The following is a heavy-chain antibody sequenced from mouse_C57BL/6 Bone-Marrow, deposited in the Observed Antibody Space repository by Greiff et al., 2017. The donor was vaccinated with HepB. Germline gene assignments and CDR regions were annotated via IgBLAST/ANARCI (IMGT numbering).Heavy chain of an antibody. V-gene: IGHV5-15*01. CDR2: ISNLAYSI. CDR1: GFTFSDYG. CDR3: ARASSYYFDY. J-gene: IGHJ2*01. Sequence: EVQGVESGGGLVQPGGSLKLSCAASGFTFSDYGMAWVRQAPRKGPEWVAFISNLAYSIYYADTVTGRFTISRENAKNTLYLEMSSLRSEDTAMYYCARASSYYFDYWGQGTTLTVSS.